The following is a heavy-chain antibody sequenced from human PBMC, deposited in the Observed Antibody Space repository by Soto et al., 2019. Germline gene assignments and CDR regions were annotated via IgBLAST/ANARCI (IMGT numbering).Heavy chain of an antibody. D-gene: IGHD1-7*01. V-gene: IGHV4-59*08. CDR1: GGSISSYY. J-gene: IGHJ4*02. Sequence: SETLSLTCTVSGGSISSYYWSWIRQPPGKGLEWIGYIYYGGSTNYTPSLKSRVTISVDTSKNQFSLKLSSVTAADTAVYYCARSTGTTSEIDYWGQGTLVTVSS. CDR2: IYYGGST. CDR3: ARSTGTTSEIDY.